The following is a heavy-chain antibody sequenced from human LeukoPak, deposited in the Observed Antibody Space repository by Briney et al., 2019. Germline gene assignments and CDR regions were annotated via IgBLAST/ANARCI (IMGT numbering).Heavy chain of an antibody. V-gene: IGHV4-34*01. J-gene: IGHJ4*02. D-gene: IGHD3-22*01. CDR1: GGSFSGYY. CDR2: INHSGST. Sequence: SETLSLTCAVYGGSFSGYYWSWIRQPPGKGLEWIGEINHSGSTNYNPSLKSRVTISVDTSKNQFSLKLSSVTAADTAVYYCAGIGYYDSSGYSRIIDYWGQGTLVTVSS. CDR3: AGIGYYDSSGYSRIIDY.